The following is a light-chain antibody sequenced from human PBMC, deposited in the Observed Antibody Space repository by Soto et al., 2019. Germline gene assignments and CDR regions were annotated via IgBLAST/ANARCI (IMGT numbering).Light chain of an antibody. J-gene: IGLJ1*01. CDR2: DAT. Sequence: QSVLTQPRSVSGSPGQSLTISCTGTSSDVGGYNYVSWYQQHPGKAPKLMIYDATKRPSGVPDRFSGSKSGNTASLTISGLQAEDEGDYYCCSHAGIYTYVFGTGTKVTVL. CDR3: CSHAGIYTYV. V-gene: IGLV2-11*01. CDR1: SSDVGGYNY.